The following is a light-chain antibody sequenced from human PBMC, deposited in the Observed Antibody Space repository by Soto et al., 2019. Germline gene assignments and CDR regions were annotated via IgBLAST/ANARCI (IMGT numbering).Light chain of an antibody. V-gene: IGKV1-33*01. CDR1: QDISNY. CDR3: QQYDNLPRT. CDR2: EAS. Sequence: DIQMTQSPSSLSASVGDRVTITCQASQDISNYLNWYQQKPCKAPKLFFYEASNFGTGFPSRFSGSGFGTCFTFTISSLQPEDFATYYCQQYDNLPRTFGQGTKLEIK. J-gene: IGKJ2*01.